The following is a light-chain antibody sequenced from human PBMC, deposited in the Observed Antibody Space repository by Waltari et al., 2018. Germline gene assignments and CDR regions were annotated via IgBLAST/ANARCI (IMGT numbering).Light chain of an antibody. V-gene: IGKV3-11*01. CDR1: QSVSRY. J-gene: IGKJ4*01. CDR2: DAS. Sequence: EIVLTQSPATLSLSLGERATLSCSASQSVSRYLAWYQQKPGQAPRLLIYDASHRATGIPARFSGSGFGTDFTLTISSLEPEDFAVYYCQQRSNWPLTFGGGTKVDIK. CDR3: QQRSNWPLT.